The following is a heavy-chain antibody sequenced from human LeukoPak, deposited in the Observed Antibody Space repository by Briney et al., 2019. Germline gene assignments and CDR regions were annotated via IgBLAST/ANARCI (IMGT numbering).Heavy chain of an antibody. CDR1: GGSISSYY. CDR2: IYYSGST. D-gene: IGHD1-26*01. Sequence: SETLSLTCTVSGGSISSYYWSWIRQPPGKGLECIGYIYYSGSTYYNPSLKSRVTISVDTSKNQFSLKVNSVTAADTAVYYCARGLGGSYYVSDIWGQGTMVTVSS. V-gene: IGHV4-59*01. CDR3: ARGLGGSYYVSDI. J-gene: IGHJ3*02.